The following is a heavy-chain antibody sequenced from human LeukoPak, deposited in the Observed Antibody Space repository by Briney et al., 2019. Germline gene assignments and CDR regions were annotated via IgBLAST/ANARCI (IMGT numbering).Heavy chain of an antibody. CDR3: ARGMDNGGQLFDY. CDR1: GGSVSSGSYY. D-gene: IGHD4-23*01. V-gene: IGHV4-61*01. Sequence: PSETLSLTCTVSGGSVSSGSYYWSWIRQPPGKGLEWIGYIYYSGSTNYNPSLKSRVTISVDTSKNQFSLKLSSVTAADTAVYYCARGMDNGGQLFDYWGQGTLVTVSS. CDR2: IYYSGST. J-gene: IGHJ4*02.